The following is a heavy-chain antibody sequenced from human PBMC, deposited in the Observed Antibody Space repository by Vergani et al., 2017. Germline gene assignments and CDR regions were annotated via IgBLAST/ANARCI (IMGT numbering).Heavy chain of an antibody. CDR2: ISWNSGSI. J-gene: IGHJ4*02. CDR3: AKDSRKGYYDIVTGYYDY. V-gene: IGHV3-9*01. D-gene: IGHD3-9*01. Sequence: EVQLVESGGGLVQPGRSLRLSCAASGFTFDDYAMHWVRQAPGTDLEWVSGISWNSGSIGYADSVKGRFTISRDNAKNSLYLQMNSLRAEDTALYYCAKDSRKGYYDIVTGYYDYWGQGTLVTVSS. CDR1: GFTFDDYA.